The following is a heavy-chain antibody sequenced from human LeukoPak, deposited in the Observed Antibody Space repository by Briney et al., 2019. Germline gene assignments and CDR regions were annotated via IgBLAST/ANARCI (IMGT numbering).Heavy chain of an antibody. CDR3: ARHMAPRYYYYMDV. J-gene: IGHJ6*03. V-gene: IGHV4-39*01. CDR1: GGSISSSSYY. CDR2: IYYSGST. D-gene: IGHD3-10*01. Sequence: PSETLSLTCTVSGGSISSSSYYWGWIRQPPGKGLEWIGSIYYSGSTYYNPSLKSRVTISVDTSKNQFSLKLGSVTAADTAVYHCARHMAPRYYYYMDVWGKGTTVTVSS.